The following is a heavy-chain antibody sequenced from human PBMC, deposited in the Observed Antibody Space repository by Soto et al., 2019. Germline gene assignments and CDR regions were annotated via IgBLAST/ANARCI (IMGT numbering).Heavy chain of an antibody. Sequence: GGSLRLSCAASGFTFSSYGMHWVRQAPGKGLEWVAVIWYDGSNKYYADSVKGRFTISRDNSKNTLYLQMNSLRAEDTAVYYCARFLAEYYYDSSGPAHLSDYWGQGTLVTVSS. CDR3: ARFLAEYYYDSSGPAHLSDY. CDR2: IWYDGSNK. D-gene: IGHD3-22*01. J-gene: IGHJ4*02. V-gene: IGHV3-33*01. CDR1: GFTFSSYG.